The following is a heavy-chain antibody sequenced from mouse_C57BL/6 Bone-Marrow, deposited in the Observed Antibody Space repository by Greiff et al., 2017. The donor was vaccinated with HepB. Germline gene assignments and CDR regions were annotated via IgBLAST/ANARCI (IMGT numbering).Heavy chain of an antibody. J-gene: IGHJ1*03. CDR2: IYPVSGNT. D-gene: IGHD1-1*01. CDR1: GYTFTDYY. CDR3: ASPGTLYGSSPYWYFDV. V-gene: IGHV1-76*01. Sequence: QVQLKESGAELVRPGASVKLSCKASGYTFTDYYINWVKQRPGQGLEWIARIYPVSGNTYYNEKFKCKATLTAEKSSSTAYMQLSSLTSEDSAVYCRASPGTLYGSSPYWYFDVWGTGTTVTVSS.